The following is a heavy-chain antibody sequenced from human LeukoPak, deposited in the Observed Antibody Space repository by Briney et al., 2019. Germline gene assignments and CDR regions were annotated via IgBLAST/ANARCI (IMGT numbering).Heavy chain of an antibody. CDR2: ISYDGSNK. CDR3: AKEAGILYYFDY. Sequence: GRSMRLSCAASGFTLSSYGMHWVRQAPGKGLEWVAVISYDGSNKYYADSVKGRFTISRDNSKNTLYLQMNSLRAEDTAVYYCAKEAGILYYFDYWGQGTLVTVSS. V-gene: IGHV3-30*18. J-gene: IGHJ4*02. CDR1: GFTLSSYG. D-gene: IGHD2/OR15-2a*01.